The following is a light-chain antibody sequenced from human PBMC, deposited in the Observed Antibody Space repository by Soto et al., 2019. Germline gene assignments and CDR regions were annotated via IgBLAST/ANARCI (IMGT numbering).Light chain of an antibody. Sequence: DIVLTRSQDSLAVSLGERATINCKSSQSVLYSSNNKNYLAWYQQKPGQPPKLLIYWASTRESGVPDRFSGSGSGTDFTLTISSLQAEDVAVYYCQQYYSAWTFGQGTKVDIK. CDR3: QQYYSAWT. V-gene: IGKV4-1*01. CDR2: WAS. J-gene: IGKJ1*01. CDR1: QSVLYSSNNKNY.